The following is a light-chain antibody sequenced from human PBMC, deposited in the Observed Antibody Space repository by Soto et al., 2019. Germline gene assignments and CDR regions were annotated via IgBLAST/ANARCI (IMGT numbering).Light chain of an antibody. Sequence: TQSPSSLSASLGDRITITCRASRDIGSDLSWYQQKPGKAPTLLIYAASNLQSGVPSRVRGSRDGTEVTLTVSSLQTEECATDYCLQEHDDSWTFGQGTKVDIK. CDR3: LQEHDDSWT. CDR2: AAS. V-gene: IGKV1-6*01. CDR1: RDIGSD. J-gene: IGKJ1*01.